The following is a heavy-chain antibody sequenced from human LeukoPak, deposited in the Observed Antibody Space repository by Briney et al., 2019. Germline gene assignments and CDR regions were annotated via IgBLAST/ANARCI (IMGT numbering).Heavy chain of an antibody. CDR3: ARGGVDSSGYRFDY. V-gene: IGHV3-11*05. J-gene: IGHJ4*02. CDR1: GFTFSDYY. D-gene: IGHD3-22*01. Sequence: GGSLRLSCAASGFTFSDYYMSWIRQAPGKGLEWVSYISSSSSYTNYADSVKGRFTISRDNAKNSLYLQMNSLRAEDTAVYYCARGGVDSSGYRFDYWGQGPWSPSPQ. CDR2: ISSSSSYT.